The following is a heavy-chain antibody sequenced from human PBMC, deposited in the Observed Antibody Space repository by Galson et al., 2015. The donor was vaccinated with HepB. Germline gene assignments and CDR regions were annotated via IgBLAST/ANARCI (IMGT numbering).Heavy chain of an antibody. CDR2: INPNSGGT. CDR1: GYTFTGYY. D-gene: IGHD4-17*01. V-gene: IGHV1-2*04. CDR3: ARAGEKSSDAFDI. Sequence: SVKVSCKASGYTFTGYYMHWVRQAPGQGLEWMGWINPNSGGTNYAQKFQGWVTMTRDTSISTAYMELSRLRSDDPAVYYGARAGEKSSDAFDIWGQGTMVTVSS. J-gene: IGHJ3*02.